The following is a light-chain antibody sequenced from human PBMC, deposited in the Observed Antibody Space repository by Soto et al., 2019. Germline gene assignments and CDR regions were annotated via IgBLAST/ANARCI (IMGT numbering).Light chain of an antibody. V-gene: IGKV3-20*01. CDR2: GAS. J-gene: IGKJ1*01. Sequence: EVVMTQSPATLSVSPGERATLSCRASQSVRSNLAWYQQKPGQAPRLLMYGASNRATGIPDRFSGSGSGTDFTLTISRLEPEDFAVYYCQQYGSSGTFGQGTKVDI. CDR3: QQYGSSGT. CDR1: QSVRSN.